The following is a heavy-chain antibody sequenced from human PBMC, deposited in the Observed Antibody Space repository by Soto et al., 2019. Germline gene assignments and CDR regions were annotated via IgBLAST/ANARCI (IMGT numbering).Heavy chain of an antibody. Sequence: EVQLVESGGGFVKPGGSLRLSCAASGFDFSDTWMNWVRQTPDKGLEWVARIKRKSEGGTTNYAAPVKGRLTLSLDDSKQLVFLQMDNLKREDTGVYYCTADSASSSAWANDYGGQGTVVTVSS. J-gene: IGHJ4*02. D-gene: IGHD6-19*01. CDR1: GFDFSDTW. CDR2: IKRKSEGGTT. CDR3: TADSASSSAWANDY. V-gene: IGHV3-15*07.